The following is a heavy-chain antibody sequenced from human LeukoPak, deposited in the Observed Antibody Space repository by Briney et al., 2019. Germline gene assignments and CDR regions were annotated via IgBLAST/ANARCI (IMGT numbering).Heavy chain of an antibody. V-gene: IGHV4-39*07. D-gene: IGHD3-10*01. CDR3: TKSDGYGLIRI. Sequence: KPSETLSLTCSVSGDSITGYYGGWIRQPPGKGLERIGNIYYTGNTYYNSSLKSRVTISLDTSKNQFSLKVISMTAADTAAYYCTKSDGYGLIRICGRGTMVTVSS. CDR1: GDSITGYY. CDR2: IYYTGNT. J-gene: IGHJ3*02.